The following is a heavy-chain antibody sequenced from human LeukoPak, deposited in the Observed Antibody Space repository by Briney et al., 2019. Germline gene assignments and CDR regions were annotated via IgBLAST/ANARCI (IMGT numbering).Heavy chain of an antibody. CDR3: ARGEPLCLSSSPGDY. J-gene: IGHJ4*02. CDR1: GYTFTGYY. CDR2: INPNSGGT. V-gene: IGHV1-2*02. Sequence: ASVEVSCKASGYTFTGYYMHWVRQAPGQGLEWMGWINPNSGGTNYAQKFQGRVTMTRDTSISTAYMELSRLRSDDTAVYYCARGEPLCLSSSPGDYWGQGTLVTVSS. D-gene: IGHD6-6*01.